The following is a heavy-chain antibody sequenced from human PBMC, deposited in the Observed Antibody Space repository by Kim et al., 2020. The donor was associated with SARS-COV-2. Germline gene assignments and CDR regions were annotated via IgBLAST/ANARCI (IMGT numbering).Heavy chain of an antibody. J-gene: IGHJ4*02. CDR3: AKDIPGEDYYDSSGYEDRPNSDY. V-gene: IGHV3-43*02. CDR1: GFTFDDYA. D-gene: IGHD3-22*01. Sequence: GGSLRLSCAASGFTFDDYAMHWVRQAPGKGLEWVSLISGDGGSTYYADSVKGRFTISRDNSKNSLYLQMNSLRTEDTALYYCAKDIPGEDYYDSSGYEDRPNSDYWGQGALVTVSS. CDR2: ISGDGGST.